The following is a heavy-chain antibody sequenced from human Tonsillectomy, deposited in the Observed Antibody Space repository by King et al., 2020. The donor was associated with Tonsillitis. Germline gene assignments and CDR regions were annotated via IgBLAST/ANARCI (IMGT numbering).Heavy chain of an antibody. CDR3: TRSKQDYYDSSGFGY. D-gene: IGHD3-22*01. Sequence: QLQESGPGLVKPSETLSLTCTVSGGSISSYYWSWIRQPAGKGLEWIGRIYARGSTHYNPSLRSRVTMSVDTPKSQFSLKLSSVTAADTAVYYCTRSKQDYYDSSGFGYWGQGTLVTVSS. CDR1: GGSISSYY. CDR2: IYARGST. J-gene: IGHJ4*02. V-gene: IGHV4-4*07.